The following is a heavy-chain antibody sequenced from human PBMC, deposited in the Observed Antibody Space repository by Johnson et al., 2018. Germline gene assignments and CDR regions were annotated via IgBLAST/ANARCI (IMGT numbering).Heavy chain of an antibody. J-gene: IGHJ6*03. CDR1: GGSFSGYY. V-gene: IGHV4-34*01. CDR3: ARSGGLYYYMDV. Sequence: QVQLQQWGAGLLKPSETLSLTCAVYGGSFSGYYWNWVRQPPGKGLEWIGEINHSGGTNYDPSLKSRVTIAVDRSKNQFSLKLSPVTAADTAVYYCARSGGLYYYMDVWAKGTTVTVSS. D-gene: IGHD3-16*01. CDR2: INHSGGT.